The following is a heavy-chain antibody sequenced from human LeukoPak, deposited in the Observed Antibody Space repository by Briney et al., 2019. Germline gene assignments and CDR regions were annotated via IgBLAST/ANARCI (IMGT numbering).Heavy chain of an antibody. CDR1: GGSFSGYY. J-gene: IGHJ5*02. CDR3: ATSSVTYWNNWFDP. V-gene: IGHV4-34*01. CDR2: INHSGST. Sequence: TSETLSLTCAVYGGSFSGYYWSWIRQPPGKGLEWIGEINHSGSTNYNPSLKSRVTISVDTSKNQFSLKLSSVTAADTAVYYCATSSVTYWNNWFDPWGQGTLVTVSS. D-gene: IGHD1-26*01.